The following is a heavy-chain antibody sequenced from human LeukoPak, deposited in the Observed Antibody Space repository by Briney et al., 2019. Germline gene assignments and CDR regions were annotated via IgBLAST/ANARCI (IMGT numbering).Heavy chain of an antibody. Sequence: PSETLSLTCTVSGVSISSGSYCWSWIRQPAGKGLEWIGHIHISGSTNYNPSLKSRVTISVDTSKNQFSLKLSSVTAADTAVYYCARGRSSMVRGYYYYYMDVWGKGTTVTISS. CDR3: ARGRSSMVRGYYYYYMDV. D-gene: IGHD3-10*01. V-gene: IGHV4-61*10. CDR2: IHISGST. CDR1: GVSISSGSYC. J-gene: IGHJ6*03.